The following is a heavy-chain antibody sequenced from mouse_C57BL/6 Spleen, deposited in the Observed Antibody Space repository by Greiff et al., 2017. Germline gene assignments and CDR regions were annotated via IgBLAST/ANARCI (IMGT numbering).Heavy chain of an antibody. D-gene: IGHD1-1*01. CDR3: ARGSYGSSYGARDY. CDR2: INPSSGYT. J-gene: IGHJ4*01. Sequence: VQLQQSGAELARPGASVKMSCKASGYTFTSYTMHWVKQRPGQGLEWIGYINPSSGYTKYNQKFKDKATLTADKSSSTAYMQLSSLTSEDSAVYYCARGSYGSSYGARDYWGQGTSVTVSS. V-gene: IGHV1-4*01. CDR1: GYTFTSYT.